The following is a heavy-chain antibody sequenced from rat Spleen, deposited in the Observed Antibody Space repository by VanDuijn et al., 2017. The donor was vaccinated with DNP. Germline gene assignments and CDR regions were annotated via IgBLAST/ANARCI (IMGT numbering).Heavy chain of an antibody. D-gene: IGHD4-3*01. Sequence: EVQLVESGGDLVQPGRSLKLSCVTSGFTFNNYWMTWIRQVPGKGLEWVASIFSSGGSTYYRDSVKGRFTISRDNAKSTLYLQMDSLRSEDTATYYCARERGYFLDYWGQGVMVTVSS. CDR3: ARERGYFLDY. CDR2: IFSSGGST. CDR1: GFTFNNYW. J-gene: IGHJ2*01. V-gene: IGHV5-31*01.